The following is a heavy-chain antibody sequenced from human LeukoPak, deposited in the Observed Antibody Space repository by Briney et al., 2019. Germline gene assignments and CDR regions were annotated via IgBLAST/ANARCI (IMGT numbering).Heavy chain of an antibody. CDR1: GFTFSDYY. D-gene: IGHD3-10*01. CDR2: ISTTSSFT. Sequence: SGGSLRLSCAASGFTFSDYYMSWIRQAPGKGLEWVSYISTTSSFTNYADSVKGRFTISRDNAKNSLYLQMNSLRDEDTAVYYCAVLLKIYYYGSGDDIWGQGTMVTVSS. J-gene: IGHJ3*02. V-gene: IGHV3-11*03. CDR3: AVLLKIYYYGSGDDI.